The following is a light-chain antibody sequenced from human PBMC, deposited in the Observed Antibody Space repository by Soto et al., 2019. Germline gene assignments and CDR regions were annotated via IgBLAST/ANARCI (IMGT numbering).Light chain of an antibody. CDR2: GAS. V-gene: IGKV1-39*01. CDR1: QGISTY. J-gene: IGKJ2*01. Sequence: QLTQAPSSLSTSVGDRVTVTCRASQGISTYLAWYRQKPGKAPELLIYGASTLQSGVPSTFSGGGSGTYFTLTISTLQPEDFATYYCQQSYSLPRTFGQGTKLEIK. CDR3: QQSYSLPRT.